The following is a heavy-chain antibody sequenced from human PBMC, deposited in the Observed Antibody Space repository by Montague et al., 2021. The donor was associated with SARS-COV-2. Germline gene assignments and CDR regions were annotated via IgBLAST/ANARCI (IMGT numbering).Heavy chain of an antibody. CDR1: GGSLSSGGYY. J-gene: IGHJ6*02. CDR3: ARDLGRTGYYYGLDV. Sequence: TLSLTCTVSGGSLSSGGYYWSWIRQLPGKGLEWLGYFYYSGSTYYXPSLKGRVFISADMSKNQFFLNLTSVTAADAAVYYCARDLGRTGYYYGLDVWGQGPRSPSP. D-gene: IGHD3/OR15-3a*01. CDR2: FYYSGST. V-gene: IGHV4-31*03.